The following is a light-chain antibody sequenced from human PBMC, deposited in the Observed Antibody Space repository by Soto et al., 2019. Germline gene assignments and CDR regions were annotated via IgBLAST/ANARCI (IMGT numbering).Light chain of an antibody. J-gene: IGLJ2*01. CDR1: SSDIGAYNY. Sequence: QSVLTQPASVSGSPGPSITMSCTGTSSDIGAYNYVSWYQQHPGKAPKLMIYDVNIRPSGVSNRFSGSKSGNTASLTISGLQAEDEADYYCTSWTTSTTMIFGGGTKLTVL. CDR2: DVN. CDR3: TSWTTSTTMI. V-gene: IGLV2-14*03.